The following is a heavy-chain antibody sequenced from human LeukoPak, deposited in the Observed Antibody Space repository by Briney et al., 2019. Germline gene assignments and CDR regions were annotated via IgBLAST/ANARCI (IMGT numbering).Heavy chain of an antibody. D-gene: IGHD3-22*01. J-gene: IGHJ4*02. CDR3: TTDSQGYDSSGYYPGY. CDR1: GFTFSNAW. Sequence: PGGSLRLSCAASGFTFSNAWMSWVRQAPGKGLEWVGRIKSKTDGGTTDYAAPVRGRFTISRDDSKNTLYLQMNSLKTEDTAVYYCTTDSQGYDSSGYYPGYWGQGTLVTVSS. CDR2: IKSKTDGGTT. V-gene: IGHV3-15*01.